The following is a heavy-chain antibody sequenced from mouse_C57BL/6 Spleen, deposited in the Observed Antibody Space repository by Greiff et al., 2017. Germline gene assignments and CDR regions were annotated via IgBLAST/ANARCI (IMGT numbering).Heavy chain of an antibody. Sequence: EVMLMESGGGLVKPGGSLKLSCAASGFTFSDYGMHWVRQAPEKGLEWVAYISSGSSTIYYADTVKGRFTISRDNAKNTLFLQMTSLRSEDTAMYYCARRYYYGSSYWYFDVWGTGTTVTVSS. V-gene: IGHV5-17*01. CDR1: GFTFSDYG. CDR3: ARRYYYGSSYWYFDV. D-gene: IGHD1-1*01. J-gene: IGHJ1*03. CDR2: ISSGSSTI.